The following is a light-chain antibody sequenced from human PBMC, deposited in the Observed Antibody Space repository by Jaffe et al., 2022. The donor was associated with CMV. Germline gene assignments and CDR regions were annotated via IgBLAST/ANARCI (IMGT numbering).Light chain of an antibody. Sequence: QSVLTQPPSASGTPGQRVIISCSGRSSNIGSNSVNWYQQLPGAAPKVLIHSSDQRPSGVPDRFSGSRSGTSASLAIGGLQSEDEADYYCATWDDSLHGPVFGGGTKLTVL. CDR1: SSNIGSNS. J-gene: IGLJ3*02. CDR2: SSD. V-gene: IGLV1-44*01. CDR3: ATWDDSLHGPV.